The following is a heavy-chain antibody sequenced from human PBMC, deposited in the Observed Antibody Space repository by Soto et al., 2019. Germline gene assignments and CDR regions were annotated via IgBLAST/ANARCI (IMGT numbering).Heavy chain of an antibody. J-gene: IGHJ5*02. V-gene: IGHV4-30-4*08. CDR3: AREERKGIISWFDP. CDR2: IYYTGIT. Sequence: PSETLSLTCTVSGGSVSSGDYYWSWIRQPPGKGLEWIGNIYYTGITHLNPSLKSRLTMAVDTSKNEFSLKLTSVSAADTAVYFCAREERKGIISWFDPWGQGTPVTVSS. CDR1: GGSVSSGDYY. D-gene: IGHD2-21*01.